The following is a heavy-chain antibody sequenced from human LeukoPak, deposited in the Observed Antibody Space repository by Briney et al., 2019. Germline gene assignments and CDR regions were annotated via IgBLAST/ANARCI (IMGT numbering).Heavy chain of an antibody. Sequence: GGSLRLSCAASGFTFNFYWMTWVRQAPGKGLEWVANIKPDGSQKYFVDSVRGRFTISRDNAKNSVYLQMTSLRAEDTALYYCVRDGMGGIKAFDMWGQGTVVTVSS. CDR3: VRDGMGGIKAFDM. J-gene: IGHJ3*02. CDR2: IKPDGSQK. CDR1: GFTFNFYW. D-gene: IGHD3-10*01. V-gene: IGHV3-7*05.